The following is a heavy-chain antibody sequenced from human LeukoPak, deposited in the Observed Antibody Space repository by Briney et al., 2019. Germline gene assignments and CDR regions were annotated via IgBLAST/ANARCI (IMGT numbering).Heavy chain of an antibody. V-gene: IGHV1-18*01. Sequence: ASVKVSCKASGYTFTSYGISWVRQAPGQGLEWMGWISAYNGNTNYAQKLQGRVTMTTDTSTSTAYMELRSLGSDDTAVYYCAKVVGATKEGPLGYWGQGTLVTVSS. CDR1: GYTFTSYG. D-gene: IGHD1-26*01. J-gene: IGHJ4*02. CDR2: ISAYNGNT. CDR3: AKVVGATKEGPLGY.